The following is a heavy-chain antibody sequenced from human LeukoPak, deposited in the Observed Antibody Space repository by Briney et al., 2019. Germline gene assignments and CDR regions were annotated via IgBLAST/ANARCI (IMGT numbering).Heavy chain of an antibody. V-gene: IGHV1-69*05. CDR2: IIPIFGTA. J-gene: IGHJ5*02. Sequence: ASVKVSCKASGGTFSSYAISWVRQAPGQGLEWMGGIIPIFGTANYAQKFQGRVTITTDESTSTAYMELSSPRSEDTAVYYCASRYSSGWSFIYGPFDPWGQGTLVTVSS. D-gene: IGHD6-19*01. CDR3: ASRYSSGWSFIYGPFDP. CDR1: GGTFSSYA.